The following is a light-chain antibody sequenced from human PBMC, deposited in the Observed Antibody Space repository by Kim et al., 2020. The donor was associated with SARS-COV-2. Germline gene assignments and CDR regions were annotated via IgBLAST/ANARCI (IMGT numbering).Light chain of an antibody. CDR3: QQYNKWPRT. CDR2: GAS. CDR1: QNVNST. V-gene: IGKV3-15*01. J-gene: IGKJ4*01. Sequence: EIAMTQSPATLSVSPGERATLSCRASQNVNSTLVCYQQKPGQAPRLLIYGASVGATGIPDRVSGSGSGTEFTLTIRSVQPEDFAIYYCQQYNKWPRTFGGGTKEDIK.